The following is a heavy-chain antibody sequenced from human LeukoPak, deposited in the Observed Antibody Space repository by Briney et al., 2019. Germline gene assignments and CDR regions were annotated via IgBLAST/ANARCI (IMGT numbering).Heavy chain of an antibody. D-gene: IGHD3-10*01. Sequence: GGSLRLSCAASGFTLSNYAMSWVRQAPGKGLEWVSVTSGSGGSTYYGDSVKGRCTLSGDTSKNTLYLQMNSLRAEDTAVYYCAKVGGTMVRGVRGYNWFDPWGQGTLVTVSS. CDR3: AKVGGTMVRGVRGYNWFDP. CDR1: GFTLSNYA. CDR2: TSGSGGST. V-gene: IGHV3-23*01. J-gene: IGHJ5*02.